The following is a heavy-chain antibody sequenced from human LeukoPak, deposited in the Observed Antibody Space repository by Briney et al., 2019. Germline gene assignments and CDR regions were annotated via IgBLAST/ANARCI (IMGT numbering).Heavy chain of an antibody. J-gene: IGHJ6*02. D-gene: IGHD2-8*01. Sequence: SETLSLTCTVSGGSISSYYWSWIRQPAGKGLEWLGRMYSSGTTAYNPSLKSRVIMSVDTSKNQFSLKLSSVTAADTAVYYCVTHEYAMDVWGQGTTVTVSS. CDR1: GGSISSYY. CDR2: MYSSGTT. CDR3: VTHEYAMDV. V-gene: IGHV4-4*07.